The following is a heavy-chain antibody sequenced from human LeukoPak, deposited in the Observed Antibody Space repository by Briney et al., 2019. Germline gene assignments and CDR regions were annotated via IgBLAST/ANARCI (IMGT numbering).Heavy chain of an antibody. J-gene: IGHJ4*02. CDR1: GYTFTAYG. CDR2: IIPIFGTA. V-gene: IGHV1-69*05. Sequence: SVKVSCKASGYTFTAYGVTWVRQAPGQGLEWMGRIIPIFGTANYAQKFQGRVTITTDESTSTAYMELSSLRSEDTAVYYCARVTPGIWGQGTLVTVSS. CDR3: ARVTPGI. D-gene: IGHD2-15*01.